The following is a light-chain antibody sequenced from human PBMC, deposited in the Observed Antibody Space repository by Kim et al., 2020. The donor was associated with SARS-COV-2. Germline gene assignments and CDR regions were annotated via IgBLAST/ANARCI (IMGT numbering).Light chain of an antibody. CDR3: QAWDSSTVV. CDR2: HDA. J-gene: IGLJ2*01. V-gene: IGLV3-1*01. CDR1: KLGDKY. Sequence: SYELTQPPSVSVSPGQTASINCSGDKLGDKYACWYQQKAGQSPILVIYHDAKRPSGIPARFSGSNSGNTATLTISGTQAMDEADYYCQAWDSSTVVFGGG.